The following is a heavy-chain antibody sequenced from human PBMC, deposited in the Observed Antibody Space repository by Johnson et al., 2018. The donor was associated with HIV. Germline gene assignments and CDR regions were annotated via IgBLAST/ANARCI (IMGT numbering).Heavy chain of an antibody. CDR1: GFTFSSYA. D-gene: IGHD2-21*01. CDR3: AEGGGDSRYSFDI. CDR2: ISYDGSNK. Sequence: VQLVESGGGVVQPRRSLRLSCAASGFTFSSYAMHWVRQAPGKGLEWVAVISYDGSNKYYADSVKGRFTISRDNSKNTLYLQMNSLRAEDTAFYYCAEGGGDSRYSFDIWGQGTMVTVSS. V-gene: IGHV3-30*04. J-gene: IGHJ3*02.